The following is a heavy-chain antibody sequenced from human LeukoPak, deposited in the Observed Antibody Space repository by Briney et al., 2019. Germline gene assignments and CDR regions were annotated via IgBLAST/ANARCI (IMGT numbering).Heavy chain of an antibody. CDR1: GFTFSRYW. V-gene: IGHV3-7*05. CDR3: ARGEAFCDY. CDR2: IKEDGTKT. Sequence: GGSLRLSCAASGFTFSRYWMTWVRQAPGKGLEWGANIKEDGTKTYYVDSGKGRFTISRDNAQNSLYLQMNSLTPEDTAVYFCARGEAFCDYWGQGALVTVSS. J-gene: IGHJ4*02.